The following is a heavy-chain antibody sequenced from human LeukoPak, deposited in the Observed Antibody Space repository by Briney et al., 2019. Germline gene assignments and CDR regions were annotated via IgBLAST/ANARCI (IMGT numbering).Heavy chain of an antibody. CDR2: INQGASEK. V-gene: IGHV3-7*01. D-gene: IGHD3-3*01. CDR3: ASDGGPFDH. J-gene: IGHJ4*02. Sequence: GGSLRLSCAASGLTFSGYWMSWVRQAPGKGLGWVANINQGASEKYYVDSVRGRFTISRDNAKKSLTLQMNSLRVDDTAVYYCASDGGPFDHGGQGTLVTVSS. CDR1: GLTFSGYW.